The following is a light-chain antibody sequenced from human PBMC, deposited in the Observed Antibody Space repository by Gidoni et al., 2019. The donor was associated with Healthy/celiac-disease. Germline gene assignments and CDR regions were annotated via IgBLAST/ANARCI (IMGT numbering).Light chain of an antibody. V-gene: IGKV4-1*01. CDR1: QSVLYSSNNKNY. Sequence: DIVMTQSPDSLAVSLGARATINCKSSQSVLYSSNNKNYLAWYQQKPGQPPKLLIYWASTRESGVPDRVSGSGSGTDFTLTISSLQAEDVAVYYCQQYYSTPPAFGPGTKVDIK. CDR2: WAS. CDR3: QQYYSTPPA. J-gene: IGKJ3*01.